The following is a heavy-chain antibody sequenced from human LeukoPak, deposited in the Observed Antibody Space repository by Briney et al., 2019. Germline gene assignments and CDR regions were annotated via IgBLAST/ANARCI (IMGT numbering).Heavy chain of an antibody. CDR2: IYFGGST. V-gene: IGHV4-39*01. J-gene: IGHJ3*01. CDR1: GGSISGASYF. CDR3: AKAGVRYSNSRGLYAFDF. Sequence: SPTLSLTCTVSGGSISGASYFWGWIRQPPGKGLEWFGTIYFGGSTYYNESLRSRVTMSGDTYRNQFSLRLSSVNAADPAVYYCAKAGVRYSNSRGLYAFDFWGPGTMVTVSS. D-gene: IGHD3-22*01.